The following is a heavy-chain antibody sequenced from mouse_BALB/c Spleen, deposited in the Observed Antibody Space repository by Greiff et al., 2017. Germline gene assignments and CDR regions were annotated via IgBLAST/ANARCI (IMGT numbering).Heavy chain of an antibody. V-gene: IGHV14-3*02. Sequence: EVQLQQSGAELVKPGASVKLSCTASGFNIKDTYMHWVKQRPEQGLEWIGRIDPANGNTKYDPKFQGKATITADTSSNTAYLQLSSLTSEDTAVYYCAREGFSTTVAPYAMDYWGQGTSVTVSS. CDR3: AREGFSTTVAPYAMDY. D-gene: IGHD1-1*01. CDR2: IDPANGNT. J-gene: IGHJ4*01. CDR1: GFNIKDTY.